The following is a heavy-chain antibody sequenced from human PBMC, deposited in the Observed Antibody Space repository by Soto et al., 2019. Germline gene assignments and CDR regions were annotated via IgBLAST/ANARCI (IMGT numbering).Heavy chain of an antibody. Sequence: ASVKVSCKASGYTFTSYDINWVRQATGQGLEWMGWMNPNSGNTGYAQKFQGRVTMTRNTSISTAYMELSSLRSEDTAVYYCARGIVVVAANGYYYYYMDVWGKGTTVTVYS. CDR1: GYTFTSYD. J-gene: IGHJ6*03. V-gene: IGHV1-8*01. D-gene: IGHD2-15*01. CDR3: ARGIVVVAANGYYYYYMDV. CDR2: MNPNSGNT.